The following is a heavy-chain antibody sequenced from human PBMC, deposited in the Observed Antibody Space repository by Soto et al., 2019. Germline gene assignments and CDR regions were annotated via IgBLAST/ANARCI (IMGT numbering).Heavy chain of an antibody. CDR1: GGSFSGYY. Sequence: QVQLQQWGAGLLKPSETLSLTCAVYGGSFSGYYWSWIRQPPGKGLEWIGEINHSGSTNYNPSLKSRVTISVDTSKNQFPLKLGSVTAADTAVYYCATTAFKHVDSSGWSLDYWGQGTLVTVSS. V-gene: IGHV4-34*01. J-gene: IGHJ4*02. CDR2: INHSGST. D-gene: IGHD6-19*01. CDR3: ATTAFKHVDSSGWSLDY.